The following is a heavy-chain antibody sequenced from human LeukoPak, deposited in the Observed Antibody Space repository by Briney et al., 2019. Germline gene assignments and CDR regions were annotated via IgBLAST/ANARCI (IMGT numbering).Heavy chain of an antibody. CDR3: AKSQGSNYFDS. J-gene: IGHJ4*02. CDR2: ISNGGTRT. V-gene: IGHV3-23*01. D-gene: IGHD2/OR15-2a*01. CDR1: GFTFSSYA. Sequence: GGSLRLSCAASGFTFSSYAMNWVRQAPGKGLEWVSAISNGGTRTFYADSVKGRFTISRDNSKNTLYLQMNSLRAEDTAVYYCAKSQGSNYFDSWGQRTLVTVS.